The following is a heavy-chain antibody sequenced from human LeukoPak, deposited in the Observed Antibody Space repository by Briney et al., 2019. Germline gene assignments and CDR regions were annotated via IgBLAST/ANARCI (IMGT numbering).Heavy chain of an antibody. CDR3: ARQMLGYGDYYYYYGMDV. J-gene: IGHJ6*02. CDR2: IDPSDSYT. V-gene: IGHV5-10-1*01. Sequence: GESLQISCKGSGYRFTSYWISWVRQMPGKGLEWMGRIDPSDSYTNYSPSFQGHVTISADKSISTAYLQWSSLKASDTAMYYCARQMLGYGDYYYYYGMDVWGQGTTVTVSS. CDR1: GYRFTSYW. D-gene: IGHD4-17*01.